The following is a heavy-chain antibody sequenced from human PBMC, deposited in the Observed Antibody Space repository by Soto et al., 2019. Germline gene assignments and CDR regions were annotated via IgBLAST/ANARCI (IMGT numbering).Heavy chain of an antibody. CDR2: IYPADSDT. V-gene: IGHV5-51*01. CDR3: ERGPEEPFDSSGCWDY. Sequence: GESLKISCKGSGYSFINYWIGWVRQMPGKGLEWMGTIYPADSDTRYSPSFQGQVTISVDKSIDTAYLQWSSLQASDTAMYYCERGPEEPFDSSGCWDYWGLGTLVTVSS. D-gene: IGHD3-22*01. J-gene: IGHJ4*02. CDR1: GYSFINYW.